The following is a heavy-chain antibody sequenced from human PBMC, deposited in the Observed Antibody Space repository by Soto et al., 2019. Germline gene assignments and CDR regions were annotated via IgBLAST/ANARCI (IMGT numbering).Heavy chain of an antibody. CDR2: IYYSGST. CDR3: ARIDTYDILTGPLAYYYYYMDF. D-gene: IGHD3-9*01. Sequence: PSETLSLTCTVSGGSISSYYWSWIRQPPGKGLEWIGYIYYSGSTNYNPSLKSRVTISVDTSKNQFSLKLSSVTAADTAVYYCARIDTYDILTGPLAYYYYYMDFWGKGTTVTVSS. CDR1: GGSISSYY. J-gene: IGHJ6*03. V-gene: IGHV4-59*01.